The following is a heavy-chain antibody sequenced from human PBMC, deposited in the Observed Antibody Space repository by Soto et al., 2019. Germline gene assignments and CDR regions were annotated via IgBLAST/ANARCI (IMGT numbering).Heavy chain of an antibody. CDR2: IYYSGST. CDR1: GGSISSGGYC. Sequence: SETLSLTCTVSGGSISSGGYCWSWIRQHPGKGLEWIGYIYYSGSTYYNPSLRSRVTISVDTSKNQFSLKLSSVTAADTAVYYCARHGQEGYDLNWFGPWGQGTLVTVSS. D-gene: IGHD3-3*01. V-gene: IGHV4-31*03. CDR3: ARHGQEGYDLNWFGP. J-gene: IGHJ5*02.